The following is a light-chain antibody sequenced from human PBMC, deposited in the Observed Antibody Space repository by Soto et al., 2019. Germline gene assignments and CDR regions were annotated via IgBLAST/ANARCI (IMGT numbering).Light chain of an antibody. J-gene: IGKJ1*01. Sequence: IVLTQSPGTLSLSPWERATLSCRASQSVSSSYLAWYQQKPGQAPRLLIYGASTRATGIPARFSGSGSGTDFTLNITRLEPEDSAVYYCQQYGSSGTFGQGTKVDIK. CDR3: QQYGSSGT. V-gene: IGKV3-20*01. CDR1: QSVSSSY. CDR2: GAS.